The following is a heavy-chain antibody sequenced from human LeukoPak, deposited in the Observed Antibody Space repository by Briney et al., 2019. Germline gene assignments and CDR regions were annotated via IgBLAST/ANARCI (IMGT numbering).Heavy chain of an antibody. CDR1: GDSVSTNSAT. D-gene: IGHD1-26*01. CDR2: TYYRSKWYN. CDR3: ARLVGASWFDS. V-gene: IGHV6-1*01. Sequence: SQTLSLTCAISGDSVSTNSATWTWLRQSPSRGLEWLGRTYYRSKWYNDYAVSMESRITINPDTSKNQFSLQLNSVTPEDTAVYYCARLVGASWFDSWGQGTLVTVSS. J-gene: IGHJ5*01.